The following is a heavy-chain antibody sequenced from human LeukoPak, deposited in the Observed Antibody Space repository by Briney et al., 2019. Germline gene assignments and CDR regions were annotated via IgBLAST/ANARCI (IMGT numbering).Heavy chain of an antibody. CDR1: GGFISGSSYY. Sequence: SETLSLTCTVSGGFISGSSYYWGWIRQPPGKGLEWIGSIYYSGSTYYNPSLKSRVTISVDTSKNQFSLKLSSVTAADTAVYYCARDSPLKIAARLPDSYNWFDPWGQGTLVTVSS. V-gene: IGHV4-39*07. J-gene: IGHJ5*02. CDR3: ARDSPLKIAARLPDSYNWFDP. D-gene: IGHD6-6*01. CDR2: IYYSGST.